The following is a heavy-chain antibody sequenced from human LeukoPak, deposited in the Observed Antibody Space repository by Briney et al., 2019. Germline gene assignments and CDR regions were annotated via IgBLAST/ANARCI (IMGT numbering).Heavy chain of an antibody. CDR2: ISGGGGST. Sequence: GGSLRLSCAASGFTFSSYAMSWVRQAPGKGLEWVSAISGGGGSTYYADSVKGRFTISRDNSKSTLYLQMNSLRAEDTAVYYCAKYREEDDGWYPDNDAFDIWGQGTMVTVSS. V-gene: IGHV3-23*01. CDR1: GFTFSSYA. D-gene: IGHD6-19*01. J-gene: IGHJ3*02. CDR3: AKYREEDDGWYPDNDAFDI.